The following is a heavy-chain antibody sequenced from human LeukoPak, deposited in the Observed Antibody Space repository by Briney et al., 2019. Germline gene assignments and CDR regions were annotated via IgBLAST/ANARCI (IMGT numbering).Heavy chain of an antibody. J-gene: IGHJ4*02. CDR1: GFTFSDYW. CDR3: ARRAGAYSHPYDY. V-gene: IGHV3-74*01. D-gene: IGHD4/OR15-4a*01. CDR2: INTDGSTI. Sequence: GGSLRLSCAASGFTFSDYWLHWVRQAPGKGLVWVSRINTDGSTINYAGSVKGRFTISRDDAKNTLYLQMNSLRAEDTAVYYCARRAGAYSHPYDYWGQGTLVTVSS.